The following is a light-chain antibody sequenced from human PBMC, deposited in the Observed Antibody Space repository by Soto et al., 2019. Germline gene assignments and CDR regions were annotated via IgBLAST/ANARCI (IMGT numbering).Light chain of an antibody. CDR3: QQSYSTPRIT. Sequence: DIQMTQSPSSLSASVGDRVTITCRASQGISTYLNWYLQKPGKAPKLLIYAASSLQSGVPSRFSGSGSETDFTLTISSLQPEDFATYYCQQSYSTPRITFGQGTRLEIK. J-gene: IGKJ5*01. V-gene: IGKV1-39*01. CDR1: QGISTY. CDR2: AAS.